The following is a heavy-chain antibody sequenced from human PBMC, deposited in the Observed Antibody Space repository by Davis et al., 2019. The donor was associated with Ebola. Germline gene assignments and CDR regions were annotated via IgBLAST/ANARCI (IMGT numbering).Heavy chain of an antibody. J-gene: IGHJ4*02. D-gene: IGHD3-22*01. CDR3: ARGDMTYYYDSSGYSVFRYFDY. Sequence: GESLKISCAASGFTFSSYAMHWVRQAPGKGLEWVAVISYDGSNTYYADSVKGRFTISRDNSKNTLYLQMNSLRAEDTAVYYCARGDMTYYYDSSGYSVFRYFDYWGQGTLVTVSS. V-gene: IGHV3-30-3*01. CDR2: ISYDGSNT. CDR1: GFTFSSYA.